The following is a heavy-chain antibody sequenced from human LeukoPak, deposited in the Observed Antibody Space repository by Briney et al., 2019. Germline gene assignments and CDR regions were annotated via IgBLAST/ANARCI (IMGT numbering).Heavy chain of an antibody. CDR2: INPNSGGT. J-gene: IGHJ4*02. V-gene: IGHV1-2*02. D-gene: IGHD3-22*01. CDR3: AREAEDSSGYYPFGY. Sequence: GASVKVSCKASGYTFTGYYMHWVRQAPGQGPEWMGWINPNSGGTNYAQKFQGRVTMTRDTSISTAYMELSRLRSDDTAVYYCAREAEDSSGYYPFGYWGQGTLVTVSS. CDR1: GYTFTGYY.